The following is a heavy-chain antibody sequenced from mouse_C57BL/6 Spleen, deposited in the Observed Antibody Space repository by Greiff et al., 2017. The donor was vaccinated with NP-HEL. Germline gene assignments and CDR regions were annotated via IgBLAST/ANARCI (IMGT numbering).Heavy chain of an antibody. D-gene: IGHD3-2*02. CDR1: GYTFTDYE. Sequence: VQLQQSGAELVRPGASVTLSCKASGYTFTDYEMHWVKQTPVHGLEWIGAIDPETGGTAYNQKFKGKAILTADKSSSTAYMELRSLTSEDSAVYYCTRFGQLRLFDYWGQGTTLTVSS. CDR3: TRFGQLRLFDY. J-gene: IGHJ2*01. V-gene: IGHV1-15*01. CDR2: IDPETGGT.